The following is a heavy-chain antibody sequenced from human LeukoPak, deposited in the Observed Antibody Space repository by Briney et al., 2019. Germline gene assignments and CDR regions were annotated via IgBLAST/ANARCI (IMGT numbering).Heavy chain of an antibody. CDR3: ARGLRYFDWSIDY. D-gene: IGHD3-9*01. J-gene: IGHJ4*02. Sequence: GGSLRLSCAASGFTFSSYSMNWVRQAPGKGLEWVSSISSSSSYIYYADLVKGRFTISRDNAKNSLYLQMNSLRAEDTAVYYCARGLRYFDWSIDYWGQGTLVTVSS. CDR1: GFTFSSYS. V-gene: IGHV3-21*01. CDR2: ISSSSSYI.